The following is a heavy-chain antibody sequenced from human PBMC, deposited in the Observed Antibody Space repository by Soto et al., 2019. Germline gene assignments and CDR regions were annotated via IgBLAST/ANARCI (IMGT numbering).Heavy chain of an antibody. V-gene: IGHV4-30-4*01. Sequence: SETLSLTCSVSGAFVNSYEYFWTWIRQPPGEGLEWIGHIYYTGSTFYSPSLKGRLSISLDTSKNQFSLKLNSVTAADSAVYYCARDQSNSPDFFDYWGQGALVTVSS. J-gene: IGHJ4*02. CDR2: IYYTGST. CDR1: GAFVNSYEYF. D-gene: IGHD1-1*01. CDR3: ARDQSNSPDFFDY.